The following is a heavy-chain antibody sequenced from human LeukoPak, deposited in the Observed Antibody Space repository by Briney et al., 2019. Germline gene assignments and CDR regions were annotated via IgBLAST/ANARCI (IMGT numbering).Heavy chain of an antibody. Sequence: PGGSLRLSCAASGFTFSSYSMNWVRQAPGKGLEWVSYISSSSSTIYYADSVKGRFTISRDNAKNSLHLQMNSLRAEDTAVYYCARIHSSSWYGESGYGMDVWGQGTTVTVSS. CDR1: GFTFSSYS. CDR3: ARIHSSSWYGESGYGMDV. D-gene: IGHD6-13*01. V-gene: IGHV3-48*01. J-gene: IGHJ6*02. CDR2: ISSSSSTI.